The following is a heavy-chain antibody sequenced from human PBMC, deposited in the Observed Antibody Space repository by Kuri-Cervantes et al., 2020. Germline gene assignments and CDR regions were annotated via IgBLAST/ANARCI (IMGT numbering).Heavy chain of an antibody. CDR2: IWYDGSNK. Sequence: LSLTCAASGFTFSSYGMHWVRQAPGKGLEWVAVIWYDGSNKYYADSVKGRFTISRDNSKNTLYLQMNSLRAEDTAVYYCARGSSMVRGVILDYWGQGTLVTVSS. CDR1: GFTFSSYG. CDR3: ARGSSMVRGVILDY. D-gene: IGHD3-10*01. V-gene: IGHV3-33*08. J-gene: IGHJ4*02.